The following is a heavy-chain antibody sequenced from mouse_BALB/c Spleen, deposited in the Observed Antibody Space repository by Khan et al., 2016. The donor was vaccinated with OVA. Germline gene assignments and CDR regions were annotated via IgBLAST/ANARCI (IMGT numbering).Heavy chain of an antibody. V-gene: IGHV1-76*01. Sequence: VQLQESGAELVRPGASVKLSCKTSGYIFTSYWIHWVKQRPGQGLEWIARIYPGTVNSYYNEKFKDKATLTADKSSSTAYMQLSSLKSEDSAVYICAREEALYHIDHWGQGTTLTVSS. CDR2: IYPGTVNS. J-gene: IGHJ2*01. CDR1: GYIFTSYW. CDR3: AREEALYHIDH. D-gene: IGHD3-2*02.